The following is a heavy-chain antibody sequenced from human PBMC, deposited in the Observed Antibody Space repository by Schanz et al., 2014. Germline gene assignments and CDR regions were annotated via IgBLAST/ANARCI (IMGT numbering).Heavy chain of an antibody. CDR2: INPSSGTA. CDR1: GYTFTTYY. Sequence: QVQLVQSGAEVKKSGVSVKASCKASGYTFTTYYIHWVRQAPGQGLEWMGKINPSSGTARIARNVLGRLNATRATSTSTVSMRLSNLRAEDTADYYCARGGFYDSNSFDSWGQGTLVTVSS. D-gene: IGHD3-22*01. CDR3: ARGGFYDSNSFDS. J-gene: IGHJ4*02. V-gene: IGHV1-46*03.